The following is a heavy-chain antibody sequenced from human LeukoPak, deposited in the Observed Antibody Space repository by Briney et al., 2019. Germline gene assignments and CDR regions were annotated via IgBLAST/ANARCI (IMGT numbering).Heavy chain of an antibody. CDR1: GGSISSGVYY. Sequence: PSETLSLTCTVSGGSISSGVYYWAWIRQPPGKGLEWIGSIYHRGNTYYNLSLKSRLTISVDTSKNQFSLKLSSVTAADTAVYYCASGSYYFDYWGQGTLVTVSS. V-gene: IGHV4-39*01. CDR2: IYHRGNT. J-gene: IGHJ4*02. CDR3: ASGSYYFDY. D-gene: IGHD1-26*01.